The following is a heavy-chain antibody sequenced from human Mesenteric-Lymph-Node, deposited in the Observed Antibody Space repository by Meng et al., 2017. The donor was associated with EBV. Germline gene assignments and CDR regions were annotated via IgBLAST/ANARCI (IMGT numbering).Heavy chain of an antibody. CDR3: ARAHDVGGDCFDY. CDR2: INAGNGNT. CDR1: GYTNYA. Sequence: QVQLVQAGAEVKKPGASAKVSCKASGYTNYAMHWVRQAPGQRLEWMGWINAGNGNTKYSQKFQGRVTITRDTSASTVYMELSSLRSEDTAVYYCARAHDVGGDCFDYWGQGTLVTVSS. J-gene: IGHJ4*02. V-gene: IGHV1-3*01. D-gene: IGHD2-21*01.